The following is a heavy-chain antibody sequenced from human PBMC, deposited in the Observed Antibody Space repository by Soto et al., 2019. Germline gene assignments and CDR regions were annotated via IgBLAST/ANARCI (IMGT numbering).Heavy chain of an antibody. CDR2: INHSGST. CDR3: ARGAVAGPNNWFDP. CDR1: GGSFSGYY. D-gene: IGHD6-19*01. J-gene: IGHJ5*02. V-gene: IGHV4-34*01. Sequence: SETLSLTCAVYGGSFSGYYWSWIRQPPGKGLEWIGEINHSGSTNYNPSLKSRVTISVDTSKNQFSLKLSSVTAADTAVYYCARGAVAGPNNWFDPWGQGTLVTVSS.